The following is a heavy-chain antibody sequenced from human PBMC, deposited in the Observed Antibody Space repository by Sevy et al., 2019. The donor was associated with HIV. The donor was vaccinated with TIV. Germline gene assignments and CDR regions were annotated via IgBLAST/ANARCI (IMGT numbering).Heavy chain of an antibody. CDR1: GFTFSSYS. V-gene: IGHV3-21*01. CDR2: ISSSSSYI. D-gene: IGHD6-6*01. CDR3: ARDRAARAYYYGMDV. Sequence: GGSLRLSCAASGFTFSSYSMNWVRQAPGKGLEWVSSISSSSSYIYYADSVKGRFTISRDNAKNSLYLQMNSLRAEDTAVYYCARDRAARAYYYGMDVWGQGTTVTVSS. J-gene: IGHJ6*02.